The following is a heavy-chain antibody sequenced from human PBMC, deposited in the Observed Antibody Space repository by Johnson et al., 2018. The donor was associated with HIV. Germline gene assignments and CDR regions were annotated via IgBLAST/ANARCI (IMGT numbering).Heavy chain of an antibody. CDR1: GFTSSSYG. J-gene: IGHJ3*02. D-gene: IGHD3-22*01. CDR2: ISYDGSNK. Sequence: QVQLVESGGGVVQPGRSLRLSCAASGFTSSSYGMHWVRQAPGKGLEWVAVISYDGSNKYYADSVKGRFTISRDNSKNTLYLQMNSLRAEDTAVYYCAKDGGVGYYNDAFDIWGQGTMVTVSS. CDR3: AKDGGVGYYNDAFDI. V-gene: IGHV3-30*18.